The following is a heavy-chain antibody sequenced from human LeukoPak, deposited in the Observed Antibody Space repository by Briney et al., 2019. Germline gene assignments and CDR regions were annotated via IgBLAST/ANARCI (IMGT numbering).Heavy chain of an antibody. J-gene: IGHJ3*02. D-gene: IGHD1-26*01. CDR2: IYRSGST. CDR1: GDSISSNNW. CDR3: ARGGRSGSYYDDAFDI. Sequence: SGTLSLTCAVSGDSISSNNWWSWVRQPPGKGLEWIGEIYRSGSTNYNPSLKSRVTISVDTSKNQFSLKLSSVTAADTAVYYCARGGRSGSYYDDAFDIWGQGTMVTVSS. V-gene: IGHV4-4*02.